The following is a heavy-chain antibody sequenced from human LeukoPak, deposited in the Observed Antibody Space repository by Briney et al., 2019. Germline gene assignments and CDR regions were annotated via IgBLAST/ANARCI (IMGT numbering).Heavy chain of an antibody. J-gene: IGHJ6*03. D-gene: IGHD3-16*01. CDR1: GYTFTSYG. CDR3: AREYGLYDYVWGSYREGYYMDV. CDR2: ISAYNGNT. Sequence: GASVKVSCKASGYTFTSYGISWVRQAPGQGLEWMGWISAYNGNTNYAQKLQGRVTMTTDTSTSTAYMELRSLRSDDTAVYYCAREYGLYDYVWGSYREGYYMDVWGKGTTVTISS. V-gene: IGHV1-18*01.